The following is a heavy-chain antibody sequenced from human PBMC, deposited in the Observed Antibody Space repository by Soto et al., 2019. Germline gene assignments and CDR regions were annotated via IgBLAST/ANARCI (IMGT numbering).Heavy chain of an antibody. J-gene: IGHJ4*02. Sequence: PSETLSLTCAVSGDSITSRNWWSWVRQAPGKGLEWIGEIYHSGASTYNPSLRSRTTMSVDPSNNHFSLKLTSVTAADTAVYFCVRDLGTGTDYWGRGTLVTVS. D-gene: IGHD1-1*01. CDR1: GDSITSRNW. V-gene: IGHV4-4*02. CDR2: IYHSGAS. CDR3: VRDLGTGTDY.